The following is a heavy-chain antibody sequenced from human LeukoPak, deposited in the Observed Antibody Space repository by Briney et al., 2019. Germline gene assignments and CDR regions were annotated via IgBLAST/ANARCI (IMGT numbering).Heavy chain of an antibody. CDR3: VRDRAVSYSEYRFDY. Sequence: ASVKVSCKASGYTFTGYYMHWVRQAPGEGLEWMGWLNVKSGGTNYAQKFQGKVTMTRDTSITTAYMELNSLRSYDTAIYYCVRDRAVSYSEYRFDYWGQGTLVTVSS. D-gene: IGHD2-21*01. V-gene: IGHV1-2*02. CDR1: GYTFTGYY. J-gene: IGHJ4*02. CDR2: LNVKSGGT.